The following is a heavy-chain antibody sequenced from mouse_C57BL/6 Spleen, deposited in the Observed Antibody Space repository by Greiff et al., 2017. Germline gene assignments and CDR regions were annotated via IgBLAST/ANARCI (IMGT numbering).Heavy chain of an antibody. D-gene: IGHD1-1*01. CDR3: AIYYGSEYFDV. CDR1: GYAFSSSW. CDR2: IYPGDGDT. Sequence: VQLQQSGPELVKPGASVKISCKASGYAFSSSWMNWVKQRPGQGLEWIGRIYPGDGDTNYNGKFKGKATLTADKSSSTAYMQLSSLTSEDAAVYFCAIYYGSEYFDVWGTGTTVTVSS. J-gene: IGHJ1*03. V-gene: IGHV1-82*01.